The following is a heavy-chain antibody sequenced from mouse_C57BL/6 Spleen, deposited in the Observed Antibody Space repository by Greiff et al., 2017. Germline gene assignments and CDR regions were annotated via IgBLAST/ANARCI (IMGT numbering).Heavy chain of an antibody. Sequence: VQLQESGAELARPGASVKLSCKASGYTFTSSGISWVKQRTGHGLAWIREIYPRSGNTYYNEKFKGKDTLTAAKSSSTAYLGLRRLTSEDSAVYFCARLRGTVYSDVWGTGTGVTVAP. J-gene: IGHJ1*03. V-gene: IGHV1-81*01. D-gene: IGHD1-1*01. CDR2: IYPRSGNT. CDR3: ARLRGTVYSDV. CDR1: GYTFTSSG.